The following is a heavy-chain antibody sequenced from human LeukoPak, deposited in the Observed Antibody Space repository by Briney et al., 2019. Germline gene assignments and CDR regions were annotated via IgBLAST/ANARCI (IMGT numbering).Heavy chain of an antibody. V-gene: IGHV3-21*01. Sequence: GGSPRLSCAASGFTFSSYSMNWVRQAPGKGLEWVSSISSSSSYIYYADSVKGRFTISRDNAKNSLYLQMNSLRAEDTAVYYCARDGIAVAGTSEGWFDPWGQGTLVTVSS. J-gene: IGHJ5*02. CDR3: ARDGIAVAGTSEGWFDP. CDR2: ISSSSSYI. CDR1: GFTFSSYS. D-gene: IGHD6-19*01.